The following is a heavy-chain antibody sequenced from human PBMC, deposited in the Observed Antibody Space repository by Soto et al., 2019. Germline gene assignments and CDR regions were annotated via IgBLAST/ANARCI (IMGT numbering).Heavy chain of an antibody. CDR1: GFTFSSYA. J-gene: IGHJ6*02. D-gene: IGHD3-10*01. CDR3: AKDQDTMVRGVISWYSTPGSGMDV. Sequence: PGGSLRLSRASSGFTFSSYAMSWVRQAPGKGLEWVSAIIGSGGSTYYADSWKGRFTISRDNSKNTLYLQMNSLRAEDTAVYYCAKDQDTMVRGVISWYSTPGSGMDVWGQGTTVTVSS. V-gene: IGHV3-23*01. CDR2: IIGSGGST.